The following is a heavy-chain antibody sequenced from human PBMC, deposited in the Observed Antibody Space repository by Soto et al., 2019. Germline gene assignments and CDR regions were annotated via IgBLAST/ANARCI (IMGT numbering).Heavy chain of an antibody. CDR1: GGSFSSYS. Sequence: PSETLSLTCTVSGGSFSSYSWSWIRQPPGKGLEWIGYVYNSGSTTYNPSLKSRLTMSVDTSKNQISLKLGSVTAADTAIYYCTGDYGSGSYRFEYWGQGTLVTVSS. V-gene: IGHV4-59*01. J-gene: IGHJ4*02. CDR3: TGDYGSGSYRFEY. CDR2: VYNSGST. D-gene: IGHD3-10*01.